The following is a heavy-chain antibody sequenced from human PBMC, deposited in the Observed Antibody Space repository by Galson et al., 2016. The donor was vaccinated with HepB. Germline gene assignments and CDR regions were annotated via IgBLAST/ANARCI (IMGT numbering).Heavy chain of an antibody. D-gene: IGHD6-19*01. V-gene: IGHV3-64D*06. CDR3: VKLGAVGLLPRVTRDYYYVDV. CDR2: ITDSGGTR. J-gene: IGHJ6*03. CDR1: GFTFSTYP. Sequence: SLRLSCAGSGFTFSTYPMQWVRRAPGKGLEYVSVITDSGGTRYYADSVKGRFTISRDNSKDTLYLQMNSLSPDDTAVYYCVKLGAVGLLPRVTRDYYYVDVWGKGTTVTVFS.